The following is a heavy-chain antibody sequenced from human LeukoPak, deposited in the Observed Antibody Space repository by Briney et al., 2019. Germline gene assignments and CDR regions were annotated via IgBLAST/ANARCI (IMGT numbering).Heavy chain of an antibody. CDR2: IGTAGDT. Sequence: GGSLRLSCAASGFTFSSYAMSWVRQAPGKGLEWVSAIGTAGDTYYPGSVKGRFTISRENAKNSLYIQMNSLRAGDTAVYYCARNSYYYGMDVWGQGTTVTVSS. CDR1: GFTFSSYA. J-gene: IGHJ6*02. V-gene: IGHV3-13*01. CDR3: ARNSYYYGMDV.